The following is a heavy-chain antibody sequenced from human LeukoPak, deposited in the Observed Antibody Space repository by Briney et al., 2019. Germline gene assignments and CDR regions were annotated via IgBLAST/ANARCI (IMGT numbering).Heavy chain of an antibody. CDR2: IYYSGST. Sequence: SETLSLTCTVSGGSISSHYWSWIRQPPGKGLEWIGYIYYSGSTNYNPSLKSRVTISVDTSKNQFSLKPSSVTAADTAVYYCARVFMVRGVTAYYYYMDVWGKGTTVTVSS. CDR3: ARVFMVRGVTAYYYYMDV. D-gene: IGHD3-10*01. V-gene: IGHV4-59*11. CDR1: GGSISSHY. J-gene: IGHJ6*03.